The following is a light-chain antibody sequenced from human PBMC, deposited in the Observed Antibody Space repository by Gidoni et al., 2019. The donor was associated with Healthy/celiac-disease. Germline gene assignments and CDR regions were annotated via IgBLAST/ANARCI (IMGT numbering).Light chain of an antibody. Sequence: PAPLSASPGRSATLSCRASQSGSSNLAWYQQKPGQAPRLLIYGASTRATGIPARFSGSGSGTEFTLTISSLQSEDFAVYYCQQYNNWLITFGQGTRLEIK. CDR2: GAS. CDR1: QSGSSN. J-gene: IGKJ5*01. CDR3: QQYNNWLIT. V-gene: IGKV3-15*01.